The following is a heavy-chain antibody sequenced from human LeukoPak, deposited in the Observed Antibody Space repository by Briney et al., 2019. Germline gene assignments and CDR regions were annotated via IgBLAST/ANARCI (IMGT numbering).Heavy chain of an antibody. Sequence: PSETLSLTCAVYGGSFSGYYWSWIRQPPGKGLEWIGEINHSGSTNYNPSLKSRVTISVDTSKNQFSLKLSSMTAADTAVYYCARSTGSGGSCYVDYWGQGTLVTVSS. CDR1: GGSFSGYY. CDR2: INHSGST. CDR3: ARSTGSGGSCYVDY. D-gene: IGHD2-15*01. J-gene: IGHJ4*02. V-gene: IGHV4-34*01.